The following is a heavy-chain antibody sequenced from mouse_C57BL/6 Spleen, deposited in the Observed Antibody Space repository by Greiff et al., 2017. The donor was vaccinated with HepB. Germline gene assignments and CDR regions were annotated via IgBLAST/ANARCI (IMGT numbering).Heavy chain of an antibody. CDR3: ARDYGYDGFAY. Sequence: QVQLKQSGAELVKPGASVKMSCKASGYTFTSYWITWVKQRPGQGLEWIGDIYPGSGSTNYNEKFKSKATLTVDTSSRPAYMQLSSLTSEDSAVYYCARDYGYDGFAYWGQGTLVTVSA. D-gene: IGHD2-2*01. CDR2: IYPGSGST. CDR1: GYTFTSYW. J-gene: IGHJ3*01. V-gene: IGHV1-55*01.